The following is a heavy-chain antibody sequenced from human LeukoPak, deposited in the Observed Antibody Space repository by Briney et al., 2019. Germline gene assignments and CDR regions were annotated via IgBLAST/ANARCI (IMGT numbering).Heavy chain of an antibody. D-gene: IGHD2-15*01. CDR2: ISHSGGNT. V-gene: IGHV3-23*01. CDR1: GFTFTSYA. J-gene: IGHJ4*02. CDR3: AKVRGGYYFDF. Sequence: GGSLRLSCAASGFTFTSYAMSWVRQAPGKGLEWVSLISHSGGNTYYADSVKGRFTISRDNSKNTVYLQMNSLRAQDTAVYYCAKVRGGYYFDFWGQGTMVTVSS.